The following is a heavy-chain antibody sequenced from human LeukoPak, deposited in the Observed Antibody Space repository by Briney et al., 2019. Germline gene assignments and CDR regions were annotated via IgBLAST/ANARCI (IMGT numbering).Heavy chain of an antibody. CDR2: IYYSGST. V-gene: IGHV4-59*01. CDR3: ARSVEMATIFDY. Sequence: SETLSLTCTVSGGSISSYYWSWIRQPPGKGLEWIGYIYYSGSTNYNPSLKSRVTISVDTSKNQFSLKLSSVTAADTAVYYCARSVEMATIFDYWGQGTLVTVSS. CDR1: GGSISSYY. D-gene: IGHD5-24*01. J-gene: IGHJ4*02.